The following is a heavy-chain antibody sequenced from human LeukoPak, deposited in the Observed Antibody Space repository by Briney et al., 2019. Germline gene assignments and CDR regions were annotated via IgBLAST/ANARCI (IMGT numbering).Heavy chain of an antibody. CDR2: ISYDGSNK. Sequence: PGESLRLSCAASGFTFSSYAMHWVRQAPGKGLEWVAVISYDGSNKYYADSVKGRFTISRDNAKNTLYLQMNSLRAEDTAVYYCARSGVTAGLDYWGQGTLVTVSS. CDR1: GFTFSSYA. CDR3: ARSGVTAGLDY. D-gene: IGHD4-23*01. V-gene: IGHV3-30-3*01. J-gene: IGHJ4*02.